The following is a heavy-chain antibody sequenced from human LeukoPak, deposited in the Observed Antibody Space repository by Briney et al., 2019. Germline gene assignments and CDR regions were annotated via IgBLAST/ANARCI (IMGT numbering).Heavy chain of an antibody. D-gene: IGHD3-22*01. CDR2: IYYSGST. CDR3: ARQQAYYYDSSGYYSGYYFDY. J-gene: IGHJ4*02. Sequence: SETLSLTCTVSGGSISSSSYYWGWIRQPPGKGLEWIGSIYYSGSTYYNPSLKSRVTISVDTSKNQFSQKLSSVTAADTAVYYCARQQAYYYDSSGYYSGYYFDYWGQGTLVTVSS. CDR1: GGSISSSSYY. V-gene: IGHV4-39*01.